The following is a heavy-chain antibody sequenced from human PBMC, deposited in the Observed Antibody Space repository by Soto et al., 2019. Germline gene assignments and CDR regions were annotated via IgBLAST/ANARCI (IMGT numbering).Heavy chain of an antibody. D-gene: IGHD1-20*01. CDR1: GGSISNYY. CDR3: ARYKSNYYYGMDV. J-gene: IGHJ6*02. CDR2: IYYSGIT. V-gene: IGHV4-59*01. Sequence: PSETLSLTCIVSGGSISNYYWSWIRQPPGKGLEWIGYIYYSGITNYNPSLKSRVTISVDTSKNQFSLKLSSVTAADTAVYYCARYKSNYYYGMDVWGQGTTVTVSS.